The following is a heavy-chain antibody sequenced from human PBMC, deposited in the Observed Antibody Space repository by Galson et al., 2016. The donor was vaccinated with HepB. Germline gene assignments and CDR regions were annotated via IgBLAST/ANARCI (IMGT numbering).Heavy chain of an antibody. D-gene: IGHD1-26*01. CDR3: AKDARTKTGTYSYSYYYGLDV. J-gene: IGHJ6*04. CDR2: ISWNSVTI. V-gene: IGHV3-9*01. CDR1: GITFDDYS. Sequence: SLRLSCAGSGITFDDYSMHWVRQGPGKGLEWVAGISWNSVTITYADSVKGRFTISRDNAKSSLYLQMNSLRPEDTALYYCAKDARTKTGTYSYSYYYGLDVWGRGTPVTVSS.